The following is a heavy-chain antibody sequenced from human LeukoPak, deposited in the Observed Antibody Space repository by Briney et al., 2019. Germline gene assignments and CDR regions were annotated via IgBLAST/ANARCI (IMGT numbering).Heavy chain of an antibody. D-gene: IGHD7-27*01. CDR3: ARARLGSLVSFDY. J-gene: IGHJ4*02. Sequence: SETLSLTCTVSGGSISSGGYYWSWIRQPPGKGLEWIGEINHSGSTNYNPSLKSRVTISVDTSKNQFSLKLSSVTAADTAVYYCARARLGSLVSFDYWGQGTLVTVSS. V-gene: IGHV4-39*07. CDR2: INHSGST. CDR1: GGSISSGGYY.